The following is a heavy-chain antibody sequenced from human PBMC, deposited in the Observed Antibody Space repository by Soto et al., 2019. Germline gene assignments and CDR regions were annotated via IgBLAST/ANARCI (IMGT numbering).Heavy chain of an antibody. CDR2: ISYDGSNK. Sequence: GGSLRLSCAASGFTFSSYAMHWVRQAPGKGLEWVAVISYDGSNKYYADSVKGRFTISRDNSENTLYLQMNSLRAEDTAVYYCARGGYSSSSWYYYYYGMDVWGQGTTVTSP. J-gene: IGHJ6*02. CDR1: GFTFSSYA. V-gene: IGHV3-30-3*01. CDR3: ARGGYSSSSWYYYYYGMDV. D-gene: IGHD6-6*01.